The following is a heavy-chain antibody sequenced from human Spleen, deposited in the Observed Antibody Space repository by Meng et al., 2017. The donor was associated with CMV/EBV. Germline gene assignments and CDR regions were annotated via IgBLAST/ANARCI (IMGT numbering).Heavy chain of an antibody. J-gene: IGHJ5*02. Sequence: SSGAYYWSWIRQHQGKGLEWIGYIYYSGSTYYTPSLKSRVTIAVDTSKNQFSLKLSSVTAADTAVYYCARYSYYYDSSGYSNWFDPWGQGTLVTVSS. V-gene: IGHV4-31*02. D-gene: IGHD3-22*01. CDR3: ARYSYYYDSSGYSNWFDP. CDR2: IYYSGST. CDR1: SSGAYY.